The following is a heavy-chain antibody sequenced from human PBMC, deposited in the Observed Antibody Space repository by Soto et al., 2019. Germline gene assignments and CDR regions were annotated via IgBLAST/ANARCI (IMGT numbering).Heavy chain of an antibody. Sequence: QVQLQQWGAGLLKPSETLSLTCAVYGGSFSGYYWSWIRQPPGKGLEWIGEINHSGSTYYNPSLKSRVTISVDTSKNQFSLKLSSVTAADTAVYYCARAYSSSANWFDPWGQGTLVTVSS. CDR2: INHSGST. V-gene: IGHV4-34*01. J-gene: IGHJ5*02. CDR1: GGSFSGYY. CDR3: ARAYSSSANWFDP. D-gene: IGHD6-6*01.